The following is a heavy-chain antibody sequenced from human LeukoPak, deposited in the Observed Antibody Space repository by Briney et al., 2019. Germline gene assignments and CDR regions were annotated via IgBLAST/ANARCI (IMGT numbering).Heavy chain of an antibody. V-gene: IGHV4-31*03. CDR1: GGSISSGGYY. J-gene: IGHJ5*02. Sequence: SETLSLTCTVSGGSISSGGYYWSWIRQHPGKGLEWIGYIYYSGSTYYNPSLKSRVTISVDTSKNQFSLKLSSVTAADTAVYYCARDHVNWNYPVKYIWFDPWGQGTLVTVSS. CDR3: ARDHVNWNYPVKYIWFDP. D-gene: IGHD1-7*01. CDR2: IYYSGST.